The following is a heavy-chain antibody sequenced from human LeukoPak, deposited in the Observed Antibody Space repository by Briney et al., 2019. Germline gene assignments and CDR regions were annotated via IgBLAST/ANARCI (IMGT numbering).Heavy chain of an antibody. CDR2: IYTSGST. Sequence: SETLSLTFTVSGGSISSYYWSWIRQPAGKGLEWIGRIYTSGSTNYNPSLKSRVTMSVDTSKNQFSLKLSSVTAADTAVYYCARAQYSSGLGRWYYFDYWGQGTLVTVSS. CDR1: GGSISSYY. CDR3: ARAQYSSGLGRWYYFDY. D-gene: IGHD6-19*01. J-gene: IGHJ4*02. V-gene: IGHV4-4*07.